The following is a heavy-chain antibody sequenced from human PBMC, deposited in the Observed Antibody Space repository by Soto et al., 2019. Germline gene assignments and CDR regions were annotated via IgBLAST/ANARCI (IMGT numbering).Heavy chain of an antibody. CDR2: IYPADSET. V-gene: IGHV5-51*01. D-gene: IGHD3-22*01. J-gene: IGHJ4*02. Sequence: PGESLKISCKGSGYSFFSHWIGWVRQMPGKGLEWVGIIYPADSETRYSPSFQGQVTISVDKSINTAYRQWSSLKASDTAMYYCARRPWLSGYYDYWGQGTLGTVSS. CDR3: ARRPWLSGYYDY. CDR1: GYSFFSHW.